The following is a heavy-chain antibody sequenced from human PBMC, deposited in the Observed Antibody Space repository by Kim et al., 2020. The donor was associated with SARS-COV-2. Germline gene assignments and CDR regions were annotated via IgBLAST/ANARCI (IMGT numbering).Heavy chain of an antibody. D-gene: IGHD1-20*01. Sequence: GGSLRLSCTASGFTFSNYAMSWIRQAPGKGLEWVSVVSGSGDDADYADSVNGRFTISRDNVENTLYLEMKSLRVDDTAVYYCAKADCITTRCYREYFENWGQGTLVTVSS. CDR1: GFTFSNYA. CDR2: VSGSGDDA. J-gene: IGHJ1*01. V-gene: IGHV3-23*01. CDR3: AKADCITTRCYREYFEN.